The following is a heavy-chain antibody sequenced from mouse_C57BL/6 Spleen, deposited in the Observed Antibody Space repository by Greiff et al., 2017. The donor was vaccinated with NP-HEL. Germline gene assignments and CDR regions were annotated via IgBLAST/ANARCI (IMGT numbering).Heavy chain of an antibody. Sequence: EVQLVESGGDLVKPGGSLKLSCAASGFTFSSYGMSWVRQTPDKRLEWVATISSGGSYTYYPDSVKGRFTISRDNAKNTLYLQMSSLKSEDTAMYYCARYGNYESAMDYWGQGTSVTVSS. CDR2: ISSGGSYT. J-gene: IGHJ4*01. D-gene: IGHD2-10*02. CDR3: ARYGNYESAMDY. V-gene: IGHV5-6*01. CDR1: GFTFSSYG.